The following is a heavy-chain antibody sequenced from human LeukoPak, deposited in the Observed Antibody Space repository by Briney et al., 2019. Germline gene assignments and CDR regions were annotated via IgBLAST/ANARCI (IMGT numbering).Heavy chain of an antibody. D-gene: IGHD6-6*01. CDR3: ARFVRYYYYYMDV. Sequence: GRIIPILGIANYAQKFQGRVTITADKSTSTAYMELSSLRSEDTAVYYCARFVRYYYYYMDVWGKGTTVTVSS. V-gene: IGHV1-69*02. CDR2: IIPILGIA. J-gene: IGHJ6*03.